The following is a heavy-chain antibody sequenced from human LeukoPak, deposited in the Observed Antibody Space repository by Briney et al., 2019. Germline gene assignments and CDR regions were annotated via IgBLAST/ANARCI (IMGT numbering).Heavy chain of an antibody. CDR3: ARHPITYYYGSGSYYNERYYYYYMDV. J-gene: IGHJ6*03. D-gene: IGHD3-10*01. CDR2: IYTSGST. Sequence: SETLSLTCTVSGGSISSYYWSWIRQPPGKGLEWIGYIYTSGSTNYNPSLKSRVTISVDTSKNQFPLKLSSVTAADTAVYYCARHPITYYYGSGSYYNERYYYYYMDVWGKGTTVTVSS. V-gene: IGHV4-4*09. CDR1: GGSISSYY.